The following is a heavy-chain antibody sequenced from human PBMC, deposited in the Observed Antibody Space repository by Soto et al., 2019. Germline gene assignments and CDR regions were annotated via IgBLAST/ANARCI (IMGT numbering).Heavy chain of an antibody. CDR1: GGSLSGYY. D-gene: IGHD2-2*01. CDR2: INHSGST. J-gene: IGHJ6*02. CDR3: AGIVVVPAATYYYGMDV. V-gene: IGHV4-34*01. Sequence: SETLSLTCAVYGGSLSGYYWSWIRQPPGKGLEWIGEINHSGSTNYNPSLKSRVTISVDTSKNQFSLKLSSVTAADAAVYYCAGIVVVPAATYYYGMDVWGQGTTVTVSS.